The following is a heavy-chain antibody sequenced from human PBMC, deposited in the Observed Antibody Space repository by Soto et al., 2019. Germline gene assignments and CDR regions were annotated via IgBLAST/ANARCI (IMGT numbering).Heavy chain of an antibody. D-gene: IGHD2-15*01. J-gene: IGHJ6*02. CDR2: INSDGSGT. CDR1: GFDFSNSW. CDR3: AKDTAYAMDV. V-gene: IGHV3-74*01. Sequence: GGSLRLSCAASGFDFSNSWIHWVRQGPGKGLVWVSHINSDGSGTTYADSVKGRFTISRDNAKNTVYLEMNSLRAEDTAVYYCAKDTAYAMDVWGQGTTVTVSS.